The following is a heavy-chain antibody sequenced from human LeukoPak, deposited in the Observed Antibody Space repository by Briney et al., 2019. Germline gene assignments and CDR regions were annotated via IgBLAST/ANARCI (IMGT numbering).Heavy chain of an antibody. J-gene: IGHJ3*02. CDR3: AKDRYSSSSGGAFDI. D-gene: IGHD6-6*01. CDR2: ISWNSGSI. CDR1: GFTFDDYA. V-gene: IGHV3-9*03. Sequence: GGSLRLSCAASGFTFDDYAMHWVRQAPGKGLEWVSGISWNSGSIGYADSVKGRFTISRDNAKNSLYLQMNSLRAEDMALYYCAKDRYSSSSGGAFDIWGQGTMVTVSS.